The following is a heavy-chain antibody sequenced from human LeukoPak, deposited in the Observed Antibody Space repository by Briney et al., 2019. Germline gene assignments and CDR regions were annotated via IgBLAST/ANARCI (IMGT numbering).Heavy chain of an antibody. CDR1: GFIFNNYW. J-gene: IGHJ4*02. Sequence: GSLILSCVASGFIFNNYWMSWVRQAPGKGLEWVANIKQDGSEKYYVDSVKGRFTISRDNAKNSLYLRMNSLRAEDTAVYYCAREFYGDYVDWGQGTLVTVSS. V-gene: IGHV3-7*03. CDR3: AREFYGDYVD. D-gene: IGHD4-17*01. CDR2: IKQDGSEK.